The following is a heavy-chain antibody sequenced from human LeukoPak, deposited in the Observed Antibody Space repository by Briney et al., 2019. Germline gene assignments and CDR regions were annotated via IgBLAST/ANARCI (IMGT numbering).Heavy chain of an antibody. J-gene: IGHJ4*02. CDR2: IYYSGST. CDR1: GGSISSGGYS. V-gene: IGHV4-61*08. D-gene: IGHD6-19*01. CDR3: ARDYMESGWYSFPDY. Sequence: MASETLSLTCAVSGGSISSGGYSWSWIRQPPGKGLEWIGYIYYSGSTNYNPSLKSRVTISVDTSKNQFSLKLSSVTAADTAVYYCARDYMESGWYSFPDYWGQGTLVTVSS.